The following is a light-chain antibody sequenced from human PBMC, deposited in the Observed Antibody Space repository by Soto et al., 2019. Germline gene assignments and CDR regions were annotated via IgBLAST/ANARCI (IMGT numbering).Light chain of an antibody. J-gene: IGKJ3*01. CDR1: QGISGW. V-gene: IGKV1-12*01. CDR3: QQANSFPFT. Sequence: DIQMTQSPSSVSASVGDRVTITCRASQGISGWLAWYQQKPGKAPKLLIYAATGLQSGVPSRFSGSGSGTDFSLTISSLQPEDCATYHCQQANSFPFTFGPGTKVDIK. CDR2: AAT.